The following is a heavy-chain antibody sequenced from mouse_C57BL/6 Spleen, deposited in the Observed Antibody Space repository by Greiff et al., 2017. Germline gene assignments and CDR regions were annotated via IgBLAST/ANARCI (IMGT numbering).Heavy chain of an antibody. CDR1: GYTFPDYN. Sequence: VQLQQSGPELVKPGASVKMSCKASGYTFPDYNMHWVKQSHGKSLEWIGYINPNNGGTSYHQQFKGKATLTVNKSSSTAYMELRSLTSEDSAVYYCARSEDIDYDWYFDVWGTGTTVTVSA. D-gene: IGHD2-4*01. CDR3: ARSEDIDYDWYFDV. V-gene: IGHV1-22*01. J-gene: IGHJ1*03. CDR2: INPNNGGT.